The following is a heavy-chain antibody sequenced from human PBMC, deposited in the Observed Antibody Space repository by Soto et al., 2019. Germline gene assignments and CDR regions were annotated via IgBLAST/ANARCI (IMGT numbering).Heavy chain of an antibody. V-gene: IGHV1-2*02. J-gene: IGHJ6*04. CDR1: GYTFTGYY. CDR3: VKNRYDNSWFPVSGPYGVDV. D-gene: IGHD1-1*01. CDR2: INPNSGGT. Sequence: ASVKVSCKASGYTFTGYYMHWVRQAPGQGLEWMGWINPNSGGTNYAQKFQGRVTMTRDTSISTAYMELSRLRPEDTAVYYCVKNRYDNSWFPVSGPYGVDVWGIGTTVTVSS.